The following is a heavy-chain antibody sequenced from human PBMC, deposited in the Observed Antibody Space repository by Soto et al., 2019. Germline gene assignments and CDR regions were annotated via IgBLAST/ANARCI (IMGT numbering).Heavy chain of an antibody. CDR3: ARFAAPGMKYSHDSMDV. V-gene: IGHV3-30*04. CDR2: ISYDGSSK. J-gene: IGHJ6*02. D-gene: IGHD6-13*01. Sequence: QVQLVESGGGVVQPGRSLRLTSAASGFTFNSYAMHWVRQAPGKGLECVAIISYDGSSKYYGDSVMGGFTISRDNAKNTLFLEINSLQTADTAVYYCARFAAPGMKYSHDSMDVWGQGTTVTVSS. CDR1: GFTFNSYA.